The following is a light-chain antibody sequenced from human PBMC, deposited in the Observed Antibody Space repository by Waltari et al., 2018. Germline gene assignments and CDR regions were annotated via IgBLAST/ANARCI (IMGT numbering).Light chain of an antibody. CDR3: HQYNTWPPAT. CDR2: DAS. Sequence: VLTQSPATLSVSPGDTATLSCRASRSVGVNLAWYQQTPGQAPRLLIYDASKWATGIPARFSAAGSGTEFTLTIISLQSEDSAIYYCHQYNTWPPATFGQGTKLDI. V-gene: IGKV3-15*01. CDR1: RSVGVN. J-gene: IGKJ2*01.